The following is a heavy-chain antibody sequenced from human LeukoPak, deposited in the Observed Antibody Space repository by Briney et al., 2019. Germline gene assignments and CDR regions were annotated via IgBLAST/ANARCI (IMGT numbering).Heavy chain of an antibody. CDR3: ARAPSESGGYYPEYFRH. D-gene: IGHD3-22*01. CDR2: IKSDGNT. V-gene: IGHV3-74*01. Sequence: PGGSLRLSCAAPGFTFSSYWMHWVRQAPGKGLVWVSRIKSDGNTNYADSVKGRFTISRDNAKNTVSLQMNSLRAEDTGVYYCARAPSESGGYYPEYFRHWGQGTLVTVSS. CDR1: GFTFSSYW. J-gene: IGHJ1*01.